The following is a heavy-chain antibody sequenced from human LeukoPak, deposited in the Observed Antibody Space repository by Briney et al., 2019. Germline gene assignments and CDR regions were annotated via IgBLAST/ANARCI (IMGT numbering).Heavy chain of an antibody. D-gene: IGHD2/OR15-2a*01. J-gene: IGHJ6*03. CDR1: GGSFSGYY. CDR2: IYYTGST. V-gene: IGHV4-34*01. Sequence: PSETLSLTCAVYGGSFSGYYWSWIRQPPGKGLEWIGNIYYTGSTYYNPSLKSRVTISVDTSKNQFSLKLSSVTAADTAVYYCARLLSPHSGAYYYYYMDVWGKGTTVTISS. CDR3: ARLLSPHSGAYYYYYMDV.